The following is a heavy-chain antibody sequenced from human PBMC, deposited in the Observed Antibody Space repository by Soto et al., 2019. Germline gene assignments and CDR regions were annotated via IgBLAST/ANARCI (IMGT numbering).Heavy chain of an antibody. CDR1: GFTFSSYE. D-gene: IGHD3-10*01. V-gene: IGHV3-48*03. Sequence: GGSLRLSCGASGFTFSSYEMTWVRQAQGKGLEWVSYISSSGSRIYYTDSVKGRFTISRDNAKNSLYLQMNSLRAEDTAVYYCASSGLNYGSGTIDSWGQGTLVTVSS. J-gene: IGHJ4*02. CDR3: ASSGLNYGSGTIDS. CDR2: ISSSGSRI.